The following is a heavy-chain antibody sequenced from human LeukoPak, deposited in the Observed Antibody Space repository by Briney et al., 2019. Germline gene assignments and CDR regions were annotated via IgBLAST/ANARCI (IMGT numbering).Heavy chain of an antibody. CDR3: ARYVMGLDF. J-gene: IGHJ4*02. V-gene: IGHV1-2*02. CDR2: INPNSGGT. D-gene: IGHD2-8*01. Sequence: ASVTVSCTASGYTFTFYYVHWVRQAPGQGLEWMGWINPNSGGTNYAQKFQGRVTMTRDTSISTAYMELSRLRSDDTAVYYCARYVMGLDFWGQGTLVTVSS. CDR1: GYTFTFYY.